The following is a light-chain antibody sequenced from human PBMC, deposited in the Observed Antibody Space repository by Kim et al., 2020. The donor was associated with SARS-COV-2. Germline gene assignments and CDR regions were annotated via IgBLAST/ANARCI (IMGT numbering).Light chain of an antibody. J-gene: IGLJ2*01. Sequence: SSELTQDPAVSVALGQTVSITCQGDSLRRYYASWYQQKPGQAPLLVIYGKNNRPSGIPDRFSGSSSGNTASLTITGAQAEDEADYYCQSRGSSGKVVFSGGTQLTVL. CDR2: GKN. V-gene: IGLV3-19*01. CDR3: QSRGSSGKVV. CDR1: SLRRYY.